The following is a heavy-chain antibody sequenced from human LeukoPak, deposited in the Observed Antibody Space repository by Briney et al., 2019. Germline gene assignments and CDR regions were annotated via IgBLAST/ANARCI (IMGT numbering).Heavy chain of an antibody. CDR2: IYYSGST. J-gene: IGHJ6*03. D-gene: IGHD3-9*01. CDR1: GDSISSSRYY. CDR3: ARHDGLRYSRYYYYYMDV. V-gene: IGHV4-39*01. Sequence: SETLSPTCNVSGDSISSSRYYWGWIRQPPGKGLEWIGSIYYSGSTYYNPSLKSRVTISVDTSKNQFSLRLSSVTAADTAVYYCARHDGLRYSRYYYYYMDVWGKGTTVTVS.